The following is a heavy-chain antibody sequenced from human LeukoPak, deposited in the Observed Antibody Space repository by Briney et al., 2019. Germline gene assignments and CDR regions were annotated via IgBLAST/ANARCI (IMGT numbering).Heavy chain of an antibody. J-gene: IGHJ4*02. CDR3: APRGSGWYFDY. V-gene: IGHV3-9*01. Sequence: GRSLRLSCAASGFTFDDYAMHWVRHAPGKGLEWVSGISWNSGSIGYADSAKGRFTISRDNAKNSLYLQMNSLRVEDTAVYYCAPRGSGWYFDYWGQGTLVTVSS. D-gene: IGHD6-19*01. CDR2: ISWNSGSI. CDR1: GFTFDDYA.